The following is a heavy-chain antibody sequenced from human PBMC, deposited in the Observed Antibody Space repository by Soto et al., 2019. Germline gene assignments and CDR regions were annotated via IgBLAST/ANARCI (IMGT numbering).Heavy chain of an antibody. J-gene: IGHJ3*02. D-gene: IGHD3-22*01. Sequence: GGSLRLSCAASGFTFSSYAMSWVRQAPGKGLEWVSAISGSGGSTYYADSVKGRFTISRDNSKNTLYLQMNSLRAEDTAVYYCAKDGNTYSASSGYYGYAFDIWGQGTMVTVSS. V-gene: IGHV3-23*01. CDR1: GFTFSSYA. CDR3: AKDGNTYSASSGYYGYAFDI. CDR2: ISGSGGST.